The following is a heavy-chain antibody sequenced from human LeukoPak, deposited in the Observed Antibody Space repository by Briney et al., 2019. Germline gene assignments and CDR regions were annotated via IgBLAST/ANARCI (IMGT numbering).Heavy chain of an antibody. D-gene: IGHD3-10*01. CDR2: IYYTGST. V-gene: IGHV4-59*01. CDR1: GGSISTYH. J-gene: IGHJ5*02. CDR3: ARGSVRGEFDP. Sequence: SETLSLACTLAGGSISTYHWSWVRQPPGKVLEWIGYIYYTGSTDYNPSLKSRVTMSVDTSKHQFSLKLSSVTAADTAVYSCARGSVRGEFDPWGQGTLVTVSS.